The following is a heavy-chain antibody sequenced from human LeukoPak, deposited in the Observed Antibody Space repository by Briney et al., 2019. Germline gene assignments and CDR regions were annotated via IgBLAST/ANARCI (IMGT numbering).Heavy chain of an antibody. CDR2: IYYSGST. D-gene: IGHD3-22*01. Sequence: PSETLSLTCTVSGGSVGSSSYYWSWIRQPPGKGLEWIGYIYYSGSTNYNPSLKSRVTISVDTSKNQFSLKLSSVTAADTAVYYCARRSYDSSGYLVEYWGQGTLVTVSS. CDR1: GGSVGSSSYY. J-gene: IGHJ4*02. CDR3: ARRSYDSSGYLVEY. V-gene: IGHV4-61*01.